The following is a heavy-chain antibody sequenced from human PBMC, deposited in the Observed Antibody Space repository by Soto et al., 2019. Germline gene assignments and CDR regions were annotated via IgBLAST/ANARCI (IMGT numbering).Heavy chain of an antibody. CDR1: GVSIRNGDYY. V-gene: IGHV4-30-4*01. Sequence: PWETLSLTCTVSGVSIRNGDYYWSWIPQTPGKGLDSIVSIYYSNTTHNNTSLKRPASLSIDATNNQFSLKITSVTAADTTDYYCARSRGREYDWFYYGMDVWGQGTTVTVSS. D-gene: IGHD3-9*01. CDR3: ARSRGREYDWFYYGMDV. CDR2: IYYSNTT. J-gene: IGHJ6*02.